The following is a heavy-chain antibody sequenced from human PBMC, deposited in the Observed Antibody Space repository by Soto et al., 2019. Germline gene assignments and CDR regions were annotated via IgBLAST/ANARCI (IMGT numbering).Heavy chain of an antibody. J-gene: IGHJ4*02. CDR3: ARGSYYYDSSGYYHY. CDR2: TYHSGNT. Sequence: SQTLSLPCDVAGDTISTGGYTSALIRQPTGKALEWIGHTYHSGNTYYNPFLKSRLSISVDPSKNQFSLKLSSVTAADTAVYYCARGSYYYDSSGYYHYWGQGTLVTVSS. CDR1: GDTISTGGYT. V-gene: IGHV4-30-2*05. D-gene: IGHD3-22*01.